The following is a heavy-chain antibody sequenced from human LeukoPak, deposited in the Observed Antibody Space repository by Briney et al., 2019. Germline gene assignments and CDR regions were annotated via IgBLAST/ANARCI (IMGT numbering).Heavy chain of an antibody. D-gene: IGHD2-2*01. CDR2: ISYDGSNK. Sequence: GRSLRLSCAASGFTFSSYGMHWVRQAPGKGLEWVAVISYDGSNKYYADSVKGRFTISRDNSKNTLYLQMNSLRAEDTAVYYCAKASDCSSTSCYFLESWFDPWGQGTLVTVSS. J-gene: IGHJ5*02. CDR1: GFTFSSYG. V-gene: IGHV3-30*18. CDR3: AKASDCSSTSCYFLESWFDP.